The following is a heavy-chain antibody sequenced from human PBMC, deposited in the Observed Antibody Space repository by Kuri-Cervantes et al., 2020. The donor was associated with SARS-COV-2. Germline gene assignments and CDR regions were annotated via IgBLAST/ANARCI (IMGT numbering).Heavy chain of an antibody. Sequence: ASVKVSCKVSGYTLTELSMHWVRQAPGKGLEWMGGFDPEDGETIYAQKFQGRVTMTEDTSTDAAYMELSSLRSEDTAVYYCATVPAAMMYWYFDLWGRDTLVTVSS. CDR2: FDPEDGET. CDR1: GYTLTELS. J-gene: IGHJ2*01. CDR3: ATVPAAMMYWYFDL. D-gene: IGHD2-2*01. V-gene: IGHV1-24*01.